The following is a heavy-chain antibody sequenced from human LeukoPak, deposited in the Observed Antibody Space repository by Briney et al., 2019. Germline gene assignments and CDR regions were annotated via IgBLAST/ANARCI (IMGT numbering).Heavy chain of an antibody. V-gene: IGHV4-30-2*01. Sequence: SETLSLTCAVSGGSISSGGYSWSWIRQPPGKGLEWIGYIYHTESTYYNPSLKSRVTISVDRSKNQFSLKLSSVTAADTAVYYCARAMGNLGVDYWGQGTLVTVSS. J-gene: IGHJ4*02. D-gene: IGHD1-7*01. CDR3: ARAMGNLGVDY. CDR1: GGSISSGGYS. CDR2: IYHTEST.